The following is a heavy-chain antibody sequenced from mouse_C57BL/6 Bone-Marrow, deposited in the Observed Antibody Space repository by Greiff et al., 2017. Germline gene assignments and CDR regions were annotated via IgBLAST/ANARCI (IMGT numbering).Heavy chain of an antibody. J-gene: IGHJ3*01. Sequence: VQLQQPGAELVKPGASVKLSCKASGYTFTSYWMHWVKQRPGQGLEWIGMIHPNSGSTNYNEKFKSKATLTVDKSSSTAYMQLSSLTSEDTAIYYCALDYPWFAYWGQGTLVTVSA. CDR1: GYTFTSYW. CDR2: IHPNSGST. CDR3: ALDYPWFAY. D-gene: IGHD2-4*01. V-gene: IGHV1-64*01.